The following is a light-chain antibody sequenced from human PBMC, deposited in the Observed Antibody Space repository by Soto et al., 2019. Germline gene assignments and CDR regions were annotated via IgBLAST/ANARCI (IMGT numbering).Light chain of an antibody. CDR1: SSAVGGYNY. CDR2: EVS. Sequence: QSALTQPPSASGSPGQSVTIYYTGTSSAVGGYNYVSWYQQHPGKAPKLMIYEVSKRPSGVPDRFSGSKSGNTASLTVSGLQAEDEADYYCSSYAGSNNYVFGTGTQLTVL. V-gene: IGLV2-8*01. J-gene: IGLJ1*01. CDR3: SSYAGSNNYV.